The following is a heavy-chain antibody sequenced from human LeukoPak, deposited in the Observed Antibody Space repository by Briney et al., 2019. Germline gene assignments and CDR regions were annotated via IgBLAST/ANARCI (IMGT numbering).Heavy chain of an antibody. Sequence: SEPLSLTCTVSGVSISSYYWSWIRQPPGKGLEWIGYIYYSGSTNYNPSLKSRVTISVDTSKNQFSLKLSSVTAADTAVYYCARYSSSSFDPWGQGTLVTVSS. D-gene: IGHD6-13*01. CDR3: ARYSSSSFDP. V-gene: IGHV4-59*01. J-gene: IGHJ5*02. CDR1: GVSISSYY. CDR2: IYYSGST.